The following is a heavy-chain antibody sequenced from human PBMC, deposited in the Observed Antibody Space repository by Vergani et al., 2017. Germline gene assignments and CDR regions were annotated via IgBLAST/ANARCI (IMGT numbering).Heavy chain of an antibody. D-gene: IGHD6-13*01. CDR3: ARELIAAGPSIYYYGMDV. V-gene: IGHV1-69*04. CDR1: GGTFSSYA. Sequence: QVQLVQSGAEVKKPGASVKVSCKASGGTFSSYAISWVRQAPGQGLEWMGRIIPILGIANYAQKFQGRGTITADKSTSTAYMELSSLRSEDTAVYYCARELIAAGPSIYYYGMDVWGQGTTVTVSS. J-gene: IGHJ6*02. CDR2: IIPILGIA.